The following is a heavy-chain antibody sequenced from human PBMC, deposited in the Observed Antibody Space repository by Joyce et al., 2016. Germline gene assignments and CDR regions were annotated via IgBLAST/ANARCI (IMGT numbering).Heavy chain of an antibody. D-gene: IGHD7-27*01. V-gene: IGHV5-51*01. CDR2: IYPSDSNP. J-gene: IGHJ4*02. Sequence: EVQLVQSGAEVKKPGESLKISCKGSGYSFTNYWIGWVRQRPGKGLEWMGMIYPSDSNPSDSPSLQGQVTISADMSVSTAYLQWSSLKASDTAMYYCARRLTKSPPGEPDYWGQGTLVTVSS. CDR1: GYSFTNYW. CDR3: ARRLTKSPPGEPDY.